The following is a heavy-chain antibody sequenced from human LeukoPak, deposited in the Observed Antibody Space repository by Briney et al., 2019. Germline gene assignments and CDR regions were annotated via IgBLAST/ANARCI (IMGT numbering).Heavy chain of an antibody. CDR3: ARDGRPQRGYSYGYLIYYYHMDV. D-gene: IGHD5-18*01. V-gene: IGHV1-69*13. CDR1: GGTFSSYA. CDR2: IIPIFGTA. Sequence: ASVKVSCKASGGTFSSYAISWVRQAPGQGLEWMGGIIPIFGTANYAQKFQGRVTITVDESTSTAYMELSSLRSEDTAVYYCARDGRPQRGYSYGYLIYYYHMDVWGKGTTVTVSS. J-gene: IGHJ6*03.